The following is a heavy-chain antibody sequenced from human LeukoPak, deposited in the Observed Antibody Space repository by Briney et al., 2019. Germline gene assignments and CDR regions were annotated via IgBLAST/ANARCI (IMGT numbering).Heavy chain of an antibody. Sequence: GGSLRLSCVASGFTFSSYSMNWVRQAPGKGLEWVSYISSSGSTIYYADSVKGRFTISRDNAKNSLYLQMNSLRAEDTAVYYCARSKWFGELYLDYWGQGTLVTVSS. CDR1: GFTFSSYS. CDR3: ARSKWFGELYLDY. V-gene: IGHV3-48*04. J-gene: IGHJ4*02. D-gene: IGHD3-10*01. CDR2: ISSSGSTI.